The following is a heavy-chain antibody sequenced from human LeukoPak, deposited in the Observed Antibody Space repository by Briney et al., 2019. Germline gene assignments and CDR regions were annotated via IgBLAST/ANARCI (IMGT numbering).Heavy chain of an antibody. V-gene: IGHV4-59*01. Sequence: SETLSPTCTVSGASISSYYWNWIRQPPGKGLEWIGYIYYSGSTIYIPSLKSRLTISVDTSKNQFSLKLSSVTAADTAVYYCARSPPSHLGYFDYWGQGTLVTASS. CDR2: IYYSGST. D-gene: IGHD3-3*02. J-gene: IGHJ4*02. CDR3: ARSPPSHLGYFDY. CDR1: GASISSYY.